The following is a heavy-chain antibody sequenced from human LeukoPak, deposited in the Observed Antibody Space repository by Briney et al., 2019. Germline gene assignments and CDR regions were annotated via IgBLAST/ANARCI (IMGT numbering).Heavy chain of an antibody. CDR3: ARENRIHYYLWYFDL. Sequence: ASVKVSCKASAGTLNSLAISWVRQAPGQGLDYLGRIIPLLDIANYAQKFEKRITITADKATSTSYMELSSLRPDDTAMYFCARENRIHYYLWYFDLWGRGTLVVVSS. V-gene: IGHV1-69*04. J-gene: IGHJ2*01. CDR2: IIPLLDIA. CDR1: AGTLNSLA. D-gene: IGHD2/OR15-2a*01.